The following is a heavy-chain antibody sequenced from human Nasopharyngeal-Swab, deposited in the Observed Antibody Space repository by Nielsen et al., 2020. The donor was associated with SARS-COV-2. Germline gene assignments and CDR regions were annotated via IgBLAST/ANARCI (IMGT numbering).Heavy chain of an antibody. D-gene: IGHD6-19*01. CDR2: SNPNSGGT. J-gene: IGHJ4*02. V-gene: IGHV1-2*02. CDR1: GYTFTGYY. Sequence: ASVKDSCKASGYTFTGYYRHWVRQDPGEGLEWMGWSNPNSGGTNYAQKFQGRVTMTRDAYISTAYMELSRLRSDDTAVYYCARVGESSGWDFDYWGQGTLVTVSS. CDR3: ARVGESSGWDFDY.